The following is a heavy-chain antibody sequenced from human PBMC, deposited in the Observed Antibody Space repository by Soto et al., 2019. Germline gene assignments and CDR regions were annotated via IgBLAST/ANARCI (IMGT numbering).Heavy chain of an antibody. V-gene: IGHV1-2*04. CDR1: GYTFTGYY. J-gene: IGHJ6*02. CDR2: INPNSGGT. D-gene: IGHD2-15*01. Sequence: SVKVSCKASGYTFTGYYMHWVRQAPGQGLEWMGWINPNSGGTNYAQKFQGWVTMTRDTSISTAYMELSRLRSDDTAVYYCAREWGYGGRGYYYYGMDVWVQGTTVTVSS. CDR3: AREWGYGGRGYYYYGMDV.